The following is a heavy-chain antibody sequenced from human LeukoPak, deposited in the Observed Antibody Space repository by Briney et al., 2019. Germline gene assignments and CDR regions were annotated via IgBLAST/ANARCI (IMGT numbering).Heavy chain of an antibody. CDR2: IYTSGST. V-gene: IGHV4-4*07. Sequence: PETLSLTCTVSGGSISSYYWSWIRQPAGKGLEWIGRIYTSGSTNYNPSLKSRVTMSVDTSKNQFSLKLSSVTAADTAVYYCARVLSITIFGVVTEQDAFDIWGQGTMVTVSS. CDR3: ARVLSITIFGVVTEQDAFDI. J-gene: IGHJ3*02. D-gene: IGHD3-3*01. CDR1: GGSISSYY.